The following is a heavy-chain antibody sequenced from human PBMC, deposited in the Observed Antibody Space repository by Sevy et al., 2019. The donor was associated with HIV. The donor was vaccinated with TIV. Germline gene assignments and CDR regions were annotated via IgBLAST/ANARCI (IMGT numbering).Heavy chain of an antibody. CDR1: DGSISSYY. D-gene: IGHD3-3*01. CDR2: ISYSGST. Sequence: SDTLSLTCTVSDGSISSYYWSWIRQPPGKGLEWIGHISYSGSTSYNPSLKSRVTISVDTSKNQFSLKLSSMTAADTAVYYCARRTISGVAYDAFDIWGQGTLVTVSS. J-gene: IGHJ3*02. CDR3: ARRTISGVAYDAFDI. V-gene: IGHV4-59*01.